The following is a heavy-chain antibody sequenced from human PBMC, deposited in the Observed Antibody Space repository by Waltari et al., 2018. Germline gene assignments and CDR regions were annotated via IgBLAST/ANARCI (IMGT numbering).Heavy chain of an antibody. Sequence: EVQLVESGGGLVKPGGSLRLSCAASGFTFSSYSMNWVRQAPGKGLEWVSSINSSSSYIYYADSVKGRFTISRDNAKNSLYLQMNSLRAEDTAVYYCAREVIAAAFDIWGQGTMVTVSS. J-gene: IGHJ3*02. D-gene: IGHD6-13*01. CDR1: GFTFSSYS. CDR3: AREVIAAAFDI. V-gene: IGHV3-21*01. CDR2: INSSSSYI.